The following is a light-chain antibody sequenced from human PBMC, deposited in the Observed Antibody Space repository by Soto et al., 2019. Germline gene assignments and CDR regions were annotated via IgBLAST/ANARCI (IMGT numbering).Light chain of an antibody. V-gene: IGLV2-14*01. J-gene: IGLJ2*01. Sequence: QSALTQPASVYGSPGQSITLSCTGTSSDIGGYDYVSWYQRHPGKAPKLIIYDVNNRPSGVSNRFSGSKSGNTASLTISGLQAEDEADYYCTSYASGSSPVVFGGGTKLTVL. CDR1: SSDIGGYDY. CDR3: TSYASGSSPVV. CDR2: DVN.